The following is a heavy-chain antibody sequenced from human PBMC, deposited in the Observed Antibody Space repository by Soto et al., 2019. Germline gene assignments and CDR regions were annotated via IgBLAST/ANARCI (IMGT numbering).Heavy chain of an antibody. J-gene: IGHJ5*02. D-gene: IGHD6-13*01. CDR2: IFSNDEK. CDR1: GFSLSNAGLG. V-gene: IGHV2-26*04. Sequence: QVTVKESGPVLVKPTETLTLTCTDYGFSLSNAGLGVSWICQPPGKALAWLAHIFSNDEKSYTTSLKSRLTISKDTSKSQVVLIMTNMDPVDTATYYCASTYSASWYWFYPWCQGTLVTVSS. CDR3: ASTYSASWYWFYP.